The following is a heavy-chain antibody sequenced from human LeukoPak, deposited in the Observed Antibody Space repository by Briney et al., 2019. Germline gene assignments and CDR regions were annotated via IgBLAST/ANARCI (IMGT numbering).Heavy chain of an antibody. J-gene: IGHJ6*03. CDR3: ARVFRGVMGYYYYYYMDV. D-gene: IGHD3-16*01. CDR2: INWNGGST. V-gene: IGHV3-20*04. Sequence: GGSLRLSCAASGFTFDDYGMSWVRQAPGKGLEWVSGINWNGGSTGYADSVKGRFTISRDNAKNSLYLQMNSLRAEDTALYYCARVFRGVMGYYYYYYMDVWGKGTTVTVSS. CDR1: GFTFDDYG.